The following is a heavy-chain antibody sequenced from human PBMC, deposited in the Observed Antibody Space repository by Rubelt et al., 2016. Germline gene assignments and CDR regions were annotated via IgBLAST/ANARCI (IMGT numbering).Heavy chain of an antibody. D-gene: IGHD2-15*01. CDR1: GFTFSNYA. CDR2: INSDGSST. CDR3: ARRYPYYYYAMDV. V-gene: IGHV3-74*02. J-gene: IGHJ6*02. Sequence: VQLLDSGGGLVQPGGSLRLSCATSGFTFSNYAMSWVRQAPGKGLEWVARINSDGSSTNYADSVQSRFTISRDNAKNTLYLQMNSLRAEETAVYVCARRYPYYYYAMDVWGQGTTVTVSS.